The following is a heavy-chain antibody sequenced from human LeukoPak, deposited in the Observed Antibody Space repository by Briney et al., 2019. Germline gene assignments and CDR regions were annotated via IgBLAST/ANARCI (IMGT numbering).Heavy chain of an antibody. Sequence: KPSETLSLTCTASGGSLSSSSYYWGWIRQPPGKGLEWIGTIFYSGSTYYNPSLKSRVTISVDTSKNQFSLKLSSVTAADTAVYYCARGYYYVSGSYSFFDYWGQGTLVTVSS. J-gene: IGHJ4*02. CDR1: GGSLSSSSYY. CDR3: ARGYYYVSGSYSFFDY. D-gene: IGHD3-10*01. CDR2: IFYSGST. V-gene: IGHV4-39*01.